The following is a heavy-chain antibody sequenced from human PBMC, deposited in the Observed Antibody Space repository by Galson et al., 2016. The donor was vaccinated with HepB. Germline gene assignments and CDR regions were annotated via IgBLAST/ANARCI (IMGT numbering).Heavy chain of an antibody. CDR2: INAGNGDT. Sequence: SVKVSCKASGYSFITYAMHWVRQAPGQRLEWMGWINAGNGDTKYSQKLQGRVTITRDTSASTAYMELSSLRSEDTAVYFCARAGSTSMVQGWAYRMDVWSQGTTVTVSS. CDR1: GYSFITYA. J-gene: IGHJ6*02. V-gene: IGHV1-3*01. CDR3: ARAGSTSMVQGWAYRMDV. D-gene: IGHD3-10*01.